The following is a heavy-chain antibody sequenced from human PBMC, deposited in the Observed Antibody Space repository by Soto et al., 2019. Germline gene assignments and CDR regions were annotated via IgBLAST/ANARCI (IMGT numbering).Heavy chain of an antibody. CDR3: AKGTAMMDAAIDY. CDR1: GFTFSSYG. D-gene: IGHD5-18*01. V-gene: IGHV3-30*18. CDR2: ISYDGSNK. Sequence: GSLRLSCAASGFTFSSYGMHWVRQAPGKGLGWVAVISYDGSNKYYADSVKGRFTIFRDNSKNTLYLQMNSLRAEDTAVYYCAKGTAMMDAAIDYWGQGTLVTVSS. J-gene: IGHJ4*02.